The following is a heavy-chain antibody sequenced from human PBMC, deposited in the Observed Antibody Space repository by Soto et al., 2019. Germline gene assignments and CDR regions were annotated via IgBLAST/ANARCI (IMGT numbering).Heavy chain of an antibody. Sequence: PAGCLRLACAASRFTFSSYAMSWVRQDPGKGLEWVSAISGSGGSTYYADSVKGRFTISRDNSKNTLYLQMNSLRAEDTAVYYCAKSVEYQLLEYGMDVWGQGTTVTVSS. V-gene: IGHV3-23*01. CDR2: ISGSGGST. CDR3: AKSVEYQLLEYGMDV. J-gene: IGHJ6*02. D-gene: IGHD2-2*01. CDR1: RFTFSSYA.